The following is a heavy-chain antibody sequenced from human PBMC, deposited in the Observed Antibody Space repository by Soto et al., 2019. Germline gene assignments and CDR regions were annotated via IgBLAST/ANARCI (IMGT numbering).Heavy chain of an antibody. Sequence: QVQLVQSGAEMKKPGASVKVSCKTSGFNYNTYAIHWVRQAPGQGLEWMGWINTGNGDTRYSQNFQGRVTLTRDTASSTVCMDLDSQKAEDTCIFGCARAISAEVTWGQGTLVTVSS. J-gene: IGHJ4*02. CDR1: GFNYNTYA. CDR2: INTGNGDT. CDR3: ARAISAEVT. D-gene: IGHD5-18*01. V-gene: IGHV1-3*04.